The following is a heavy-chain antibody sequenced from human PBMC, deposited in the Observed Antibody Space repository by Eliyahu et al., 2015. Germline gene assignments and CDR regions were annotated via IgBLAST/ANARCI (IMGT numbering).Heavy chain of an antibody. V-gene: IGHV4-34*01. CDR1: GXSFSGYX. J-gene: IGHJ2*01. Sequence: QVQLQQWGAGLLXPSETLSLTCAVXGXSFSGYXWSWIRQPPGKGLEWIGEXNHSGSTNYNPSLKSRVTISVDTSKNQFSLKLSSVTAADTAVYYCASGNYGGYTWYFDLWGRGTLVTVSS. CDR3: ASGNYGGYTWYFDL. CDR2: XNHSGST. D-gene: IGHD4-17*01.